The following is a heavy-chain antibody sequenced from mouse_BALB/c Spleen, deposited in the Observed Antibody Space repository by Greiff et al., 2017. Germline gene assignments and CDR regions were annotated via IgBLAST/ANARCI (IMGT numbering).Heavy chain of an antibody. V-gene: IGHV10-1*02. CDR3: VRHQTGTAMDY. CDR1: GFTFNTYA. Sequence: EVQGVESGGGLVQPKGSLKLSCAASGFTFNTYAMNWVRQAPGKGLEWVARIRSKSNNYATYYADSVKDRFTISRDDSQSMLYLQMNNLKTEDTAMYYCVRHQTGTAMDYWGQGTSVTVSS. D-gene: IGHD4-1*01. CDR2: IRSKSNNYAT. J-gene: IGHJ4*01.